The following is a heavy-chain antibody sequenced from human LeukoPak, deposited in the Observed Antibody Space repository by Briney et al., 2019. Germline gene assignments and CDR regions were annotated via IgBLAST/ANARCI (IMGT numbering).Heavy chain of an antibody. CDR3: ARGVRIQLNDY. V-gene: IGHV3-21*01. CDR1: GFTFNAYS. CDR2: ISDSGTYI. Sequence: PGGSLRLSCAASGFTFNAYSMHWVRQAPGKGLEWVSSISDSGTYIYYADSLKGRFTITRDNAKNSLYLQMNSLRAEDTAVYYCARGVRIQLNDYWGQGTLVTVSS. D-gene: IGHD5-18*01. J-gene: IGHJ4*02.